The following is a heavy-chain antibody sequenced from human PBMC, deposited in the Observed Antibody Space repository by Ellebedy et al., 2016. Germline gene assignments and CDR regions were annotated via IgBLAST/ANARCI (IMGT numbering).Heavy chain of an antibody. CDR3: ARLDFSNAGGFFDH. V-gene: IGHV4-34*01. CDR2: INHGGST. Sequence: SETLSLTCAVSGGSFSGYYWTWIRQPPGEGLQWIAEINHGGSTNYEPSLKSRLTISLDTSENKFSLKLTSVTATDTAVYFCARLDFSNAGGFFDHWGQGSLVTGSS. CDR1: GGSFSGYY. D-gene: IGHD4-11*01. J-gene: IGHJ4*02.